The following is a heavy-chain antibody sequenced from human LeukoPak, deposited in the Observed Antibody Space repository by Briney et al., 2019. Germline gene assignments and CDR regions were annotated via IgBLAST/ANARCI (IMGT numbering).Heavy chain of an antibody. D-gene: IGHD4-17*01. V-gene: IGHV3-21*01. Sequence: PGGSLRLSCAASGFTFSSYSMNWVRQAPGKGLEWVSSISSSSSSYIYYADSVKGRFTISRDNAKNSLYLQMNSLRAEDTAVYYCAGERGGYGDYSGGDNYWGQGTLVTVSS. CDR3: AGERGGYGDYSGGDNY. J-gene: IGHJ4*02. CDR1: GFTFSSYS. CDR2: ISSSSSSYI.